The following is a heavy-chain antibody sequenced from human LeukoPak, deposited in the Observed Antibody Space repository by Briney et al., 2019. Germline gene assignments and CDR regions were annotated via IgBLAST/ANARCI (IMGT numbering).Heavy chain of an antibody. V-gene: IGHV4-39*07. Sequence: SETLSLTCTASGGSINSGNYYWAWIRQPPGKGLEWIGSLHFSGNMYYSPSLKSRVTISVDTSKNQFSLNLNSVTAADTAVYYCARDRPPPTYPPDGFDIWGQGTMVTVSS. D-gene: IGHD1-1*01. CDR3: ARDRPPPTYPPDGFDI. CDR2: LHFSGNM. CDR1: GGSINSGNYY. J-gene: IGHJ3*02.